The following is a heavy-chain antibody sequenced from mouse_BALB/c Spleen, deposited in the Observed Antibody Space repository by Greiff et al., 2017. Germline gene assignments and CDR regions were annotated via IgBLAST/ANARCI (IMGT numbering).Heavy chain of an antibody. D-gene: IGHD1-1*01. V-gene: IGHV5-6-5*01. CDR2: ISSGGST. CDR1: GFTFSSYA. J-gene: IGHJ4*01. Sequence: EVMLVESGGGLVKPGGSLKLSCAASGFTFSSYAMSWVRQTPEKRLEWVASISSGGSTYYPDSVKGRFTISRDNARNILYLQMSSLRSEDTAMYYCARGPHYGSSYGYYAMDYWGQGTSVTVSS. CDR3: ARGPHYGSSYGYYAMDY.